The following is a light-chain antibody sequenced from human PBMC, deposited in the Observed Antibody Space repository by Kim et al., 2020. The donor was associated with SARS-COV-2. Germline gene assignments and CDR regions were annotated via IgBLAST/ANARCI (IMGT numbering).Light chain of an antibody. Sequence: GSPGESVTLSCRASQSVSINLAWYQRNPGQAPRLLIYDVSTRATGIPAKFSGSGSGTEFTLTISSLQSEDFAVYYCQQYDEWPLTFGGGTKVDIK. CDR3: QQYDEWPLT. CDR2: DVS. V-gene: IGKV3-15*01. CDR1: QSVSIN. J-gene: IGKJ4*01.